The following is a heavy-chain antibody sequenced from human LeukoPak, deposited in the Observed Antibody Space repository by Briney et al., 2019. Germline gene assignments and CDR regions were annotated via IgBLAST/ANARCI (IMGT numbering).Heavy chain of an antibody. Sequence: PGRSLRLSCAASGFTFSSYAMHWVRQAPGKGLEWVAVISYDGSNKYYADSVKGRFTISRDNSKNTLYLQMNSLRVEDTAVYYCARDRSAAAATNFDFWGQGTLLTVSS. J-gene: IGHJ4*02. CDR2: ISYDGSNK. D-gene: IGHD6-13*01. CDR3: ARDRSAAAATNFDF. CDR1: GFTFSSYA. V-gene: IGHV3-30-3*01.